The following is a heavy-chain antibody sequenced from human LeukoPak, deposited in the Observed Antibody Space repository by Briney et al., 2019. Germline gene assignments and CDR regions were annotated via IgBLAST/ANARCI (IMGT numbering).Heavy chain of an antibody. D-gene: IGHD3-16*01. CDR1: GFTFSSYE. CDR2: ISYDGSNK. J-gene: IGHJ4*02. Sequence: GGSLRLSCAASGFTFSSYEMNWVRQAPGKGLEWVAVISYDGSNKDYADSVKGRFTISRDNSMNTLYLQMNSLRAEDTAVYYCAKVRWGSDDALDSWGQGTLVTGSS. CDR3: AKVRWGSDDALDS. V-gene: IGHV3-30*04.